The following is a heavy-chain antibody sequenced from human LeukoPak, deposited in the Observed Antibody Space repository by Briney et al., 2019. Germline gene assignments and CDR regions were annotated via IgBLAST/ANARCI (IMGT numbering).Heavy chain of an antibody. D-gene: IGHD2-8*01. J-gene: IGHJ6*02. CDR1: GFTVSSNY. CDR3: ARQYALYYYGMDV. CDR2: IYSGGST. V-gene: IGHV3-66*04. Sequence: QTGGSLRLSCAASGFTVSSNYMSWVRQAPGKGLEWVSVIYSGGSTYYADSVKGRLTISKDNSKNTLYLQMNSLRAEDTAVYYCARQYALYYYGMDVWGQGTTVTVSS.